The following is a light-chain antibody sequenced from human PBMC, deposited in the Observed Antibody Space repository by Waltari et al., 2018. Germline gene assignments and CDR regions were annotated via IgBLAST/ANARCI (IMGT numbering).Light chain of an antibody. CDR2: DVS. CDR3: SSYISSSTLEL. V-gene: IGLV2-14*03. CDR1: SSDVGGYHY. J-gene: IGLJ2*01. Sequence: QSALTQPASVSGSPGQSITISCTGTSSDVGGYHYVSCYQQHPGKAPKLMIFDVSNRPSGVSNRFSGSKSGNTASLTISGLQAEDEADYYCSSYISSSTLELFGGGTSLTVL.